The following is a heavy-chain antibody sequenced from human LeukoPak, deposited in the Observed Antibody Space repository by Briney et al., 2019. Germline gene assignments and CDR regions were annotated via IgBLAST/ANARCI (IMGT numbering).Heavy chain of an antibody. V-gene: IGHV4-59*11. CDR2: IYYSGST. J-gene: IGHJ4*02. CDR3: ARGGYYDSSGYYYDY. Sequence: PSETLSLTCTVSGGSISSHYWSWIRQPPGKGLEWIGYIYYSGSTNYNPSLKSRVTISVDTSKNQFSLKLSSVTAADTAVYYCARGGYYDSSGYYYDYWGQGTLVTVSS. CDR1: GGSISSHY. D-gene: IGHD3-22*01.